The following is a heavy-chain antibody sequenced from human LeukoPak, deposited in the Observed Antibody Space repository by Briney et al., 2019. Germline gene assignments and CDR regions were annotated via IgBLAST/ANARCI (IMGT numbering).Heavy chain of an antibody. D-gene: IGHD6-19*01. J-gene: IGHJ4*02. CDR2: IWCEGSNK. Sequence: GGSLRPSCAASGFTFSIHGMHWVRQAPGKGREWVSVIWCEGSNKCYADAVKGRFPIRRDNSKNTRYLQMNSLRAEDTAVYYWARGQSSGFVDYWGEGTLVTVSS. CDR3: ARGQSSGFVDY. V-gene: IGHV3-33*01. CDR1: GFTFSIHG.